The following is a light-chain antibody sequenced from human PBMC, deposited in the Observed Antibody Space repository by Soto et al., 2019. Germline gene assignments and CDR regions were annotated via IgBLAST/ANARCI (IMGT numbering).Light chain of an antibody. V-gene: IGKV1-33*01. CDR2: DAS. Sequence: DIQMTQSPSSLSASVGDRVTITCQASQDVNSYLIWYQHKAGKAPKLLIYDASTLGTGVSSRFSGGGSGTHFTFTISSLQPEDIATYYCQQFDSVPCTFGQGTKLEIK. CDR1: QDVNSY. CDR3: QQFDSVPCT. J-gene: IGKJ2*02.